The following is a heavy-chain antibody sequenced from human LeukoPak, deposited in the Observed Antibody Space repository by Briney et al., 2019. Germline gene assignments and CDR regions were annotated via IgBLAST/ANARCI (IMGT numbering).Heavy chain of an antibody. V-gene: IGHV3-9*01. CDR3: VKGYYDSSGFSDAFDI. CDR1: GFTFDDYA. J-gene: IGHJ3*02. D-gene: IGHD3-22*01. Sequence: GRSLRLSCAASGFTFDDYAMHWVRQAPGKGLEWVSGISWNSGSIGYADSVKGRFTISRDNAKNSQYLQMNSLRADDTALYYCVKGYYDSSGFSDAFDIWGQGTMVTVSP. CDR2: ISWNSGSI.